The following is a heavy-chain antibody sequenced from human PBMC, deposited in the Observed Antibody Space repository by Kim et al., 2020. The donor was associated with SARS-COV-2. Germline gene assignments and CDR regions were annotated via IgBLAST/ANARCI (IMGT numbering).Heavy chain of an antibody. J-gene: IGHJ5*02. CDR3: ARVPTPSEYGSGSYREPDP. D-gene: IGHD3-10*01. CDR1: GGTFSSYA. Sequence: SVKVSCKASGGTFSSYAISWVRQAPGQGLEWMGGIIPIFGTANYAQKFQGRVTSTADESTSTAYMELSSLRSEDTAVYYCARVPTPSEYGSGSYREPDPWGQGTLVTVSS. V-gene: IGHV1-69*13. CDR2: IIPIFGTA.